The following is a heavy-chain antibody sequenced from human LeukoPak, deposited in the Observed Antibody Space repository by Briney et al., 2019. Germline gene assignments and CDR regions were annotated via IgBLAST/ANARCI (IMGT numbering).Heavy chain of an antibody. CDR2: ISWNSGSI. Sequence: PGRSLRPSCAASGFTFDDYVMHWVRQAPGKGLEWVSGISWNSGSIGYADSVKGRFTISRDNAKNSLYLQMNSLRAEDMALYYCAKDRDQLLSSAFDIWGQGTMVTVSS. D-gene: IGHD2-2*01. CDR1: GFTFDDYV. CDR3: AKDRDQLLSSAFDI. V-gene: IGHV3-9*03. J-gene: IGHJ3*02.